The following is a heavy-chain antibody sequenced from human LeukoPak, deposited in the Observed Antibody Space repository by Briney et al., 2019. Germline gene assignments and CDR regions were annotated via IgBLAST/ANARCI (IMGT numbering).Heavy chain of an antibody. CDR3: VRDGGVSGYDLLDY. V-gene: IGHV3-7*01. D-gene: IGHD5-12*01. CDR2: INQDGSKE. J-gene: IGHJ4*02. CDR1: GFIFSNYW. Sequence: GGSLRLSCTASGFIFSNYWMTWVRQAPGKGLEWVAQINQDGSKEYYIDSVEARFSISRDNARNSLSLQMNSLSAEDTAVYYCVRDGGVSGYDLLDYWGQGTLVTVSS.